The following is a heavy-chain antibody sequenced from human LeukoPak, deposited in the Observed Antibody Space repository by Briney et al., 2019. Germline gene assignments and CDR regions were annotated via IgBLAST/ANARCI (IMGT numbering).Heavy chain of an antibody. CDR2: IYSGGST. CDR3: ARATLWMRGAFDI. V-gene: IGHV3-53*01. CDR1: GFTFSSFG. J-gene: IGHJ3*02. D-gene: IGHD5-18*01. Sequence: GGTLRLSCAASGFTFSSFGMSWVRQAPGKGLEWVSVIYSGGSTYYADSVKGRFTISRDNSKNTLYLQMNSLRAEDTAVYYCARATLWMRGAFDIWGQGTMVTVSS.